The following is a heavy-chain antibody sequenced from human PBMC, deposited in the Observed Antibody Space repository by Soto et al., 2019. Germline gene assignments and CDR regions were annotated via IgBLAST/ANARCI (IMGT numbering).Heavy chain of an antibody. Sequence: LRLSCAASGFTVSSNYMSWVRQAPGKGLEWIGYIYYSGSTYYNPSLKSRVTISVDTSKNQFSLKLSSVTAADTAVYYCARDYGDLNWFDPWGQGTLVTVSS. V-gene: IGHV4-30-4*08. CDR2: IYYSGST. J-gene: IGHJ5*02. CDR1: GFTVSSNY. CDR3: ARDYGDLNWFDP. D-gene: IGHD4-17*01.